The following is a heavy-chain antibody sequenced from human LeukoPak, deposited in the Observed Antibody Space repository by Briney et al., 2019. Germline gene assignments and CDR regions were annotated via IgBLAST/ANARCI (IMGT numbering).Heavy chain of an antibody. D-gene: IGHD6-13*01. J-gene: IGHJ6*01. CDR3: ATSSAAAGTSNAYYYYYGMDV. CDR1: GYTFTSYG. CDR2: ISAYNGNT. V-gene: IGHV1-18*01. Sequence: ASVNVSCKASGYTFTSYGISWVRQAPGQGLEWMGWISAYNGNTNYAQKLQGRVTMTTDTSTSTAYMELRSLRSDDTAVYYCATSSAAAGTSNAYYYYYGMDVWGQGTTVTVSS.